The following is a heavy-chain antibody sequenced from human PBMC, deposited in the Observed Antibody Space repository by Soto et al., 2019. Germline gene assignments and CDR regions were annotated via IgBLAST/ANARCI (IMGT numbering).Heavy chain of an antibody. CDR1: GSTFSDHY. D-gene: IGHD1-26*01. V-gene: IGHV3-72*01. J-gene: IGHJ3*02. CDR2: SGNRANSDTT. CDR3: TRGYSGIDIYAFDI. Sequence: HPGGSLRLSCAASGSTFSDHYMDWVRQAPGKGLEWVGRSGNRANSDTTEYGSSVKGRFTISRDDSKNSMYLQMNSLKTEDTAVYYCTRGYSGIDIYAFDIWGQGTLVTVSS.